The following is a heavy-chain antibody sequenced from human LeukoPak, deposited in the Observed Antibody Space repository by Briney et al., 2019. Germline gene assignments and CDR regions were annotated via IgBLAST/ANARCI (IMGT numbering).Heavy chain of an antibody. Sequence: GGSLRLSCAASGFTFNSYWMNWVRQAPGKGLEWVANIKQDGAEKYYVDSVKGRFTISRDNAKSSLYLQMNSLRAEDTAVYYCARPGSPGVSYYYYGMDVWGQGTTVTVSS. CDR1: GFTFNSYW. CDR2: IKQDGAEK. CDR3: ARPGSPGVSYYYYGMDV. V-gene: IGHV3-7*03. J-gene: IGHJ6*02. D-gene: IGHD1-26*01.